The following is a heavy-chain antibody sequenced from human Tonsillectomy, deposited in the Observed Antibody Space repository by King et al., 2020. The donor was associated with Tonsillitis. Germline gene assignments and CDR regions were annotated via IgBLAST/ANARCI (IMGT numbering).Heavy chain of an antibody. CDR3: ARVSGDYSILTGFDY. Sequence: VQLVESGAEVKKPGASVKVSCKASGYTFTSYGISWVRQAPGQGLEWMGWISANSGNTNYAQKLQGRVTMTTDTSTSTAYMELRSLRSDDTAVYYCARVSGDYSILTGFDYWGQGTLVTVSS. D-gene: IGHD3-9*01. CDR2: ISANSGNT. J-gene: IGHJ4*02. V-gene: IGHV1-18*04. CDR1: GYTFTSYG.